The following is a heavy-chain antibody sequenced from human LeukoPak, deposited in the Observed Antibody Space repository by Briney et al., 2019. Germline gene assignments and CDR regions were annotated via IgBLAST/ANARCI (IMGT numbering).Heavy chain of an antibody. CDR2: IDPSDSYT. Sequence: GESLKISCKGSGYSFTSYWISWVRQMPGKGLEWMGRIDPSDSYTNYSPSFQGHVTISADKSISTAYLQWSSLKASDTAIYYCATTGNYSSSYYYYYYGMDVWGQGTTVTVS. CDR1: GYSFTSYW. D-gene: IGHD6-6*01. V-gene: IGHV5-10-1*01. CDR3: ATTGNYSSSYYYYYYGMDV. J-gene: IGHJ6*02.